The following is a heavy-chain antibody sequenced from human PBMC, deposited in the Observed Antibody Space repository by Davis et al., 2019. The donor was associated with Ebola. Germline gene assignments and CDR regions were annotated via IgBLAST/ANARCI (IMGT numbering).Heavy chain of an antibody. Sequence: GSLRLSCTVSGGSISSYYWSWIRQPPGKGLEWIGYIYYSGSTNYNPSLKSRVTISVDTSKNQFSLKLSSVTAADTAVYYCARFLIVATKCGMDVWGQGTTVTVSS. V-gene: IGHV4-59*12. CDR1: GGSISSYY. D-gene: IGHD5-12*01. J-gene: IGHJ6*02. CDR2: IYYSGST. CDR3: ARFLIVATKCGMDV.